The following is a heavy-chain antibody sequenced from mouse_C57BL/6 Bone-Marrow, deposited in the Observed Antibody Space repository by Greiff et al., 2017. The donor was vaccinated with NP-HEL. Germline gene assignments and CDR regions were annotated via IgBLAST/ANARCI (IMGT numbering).Heavy chain of an antibody. J-gene: IGHJ1*03. CDR2: IRNKANGYTT. CDR1: GFTFTDYY. V-gene: IGHV7-3*01. D-gene: IGHD5-1*01. CDR3: ARYIRSNSYFDV. Sequence: EVHLVESGGGLVQPGGSLSLSCAASGFTFTDYYMSWVRQPPGKALEWLGFIRNKANGYTTEYSASVKGRFTISRDNSQSILYLQMNALRAEDSATYYCARYIRSNSYFDVWGTGTTVTVSS.